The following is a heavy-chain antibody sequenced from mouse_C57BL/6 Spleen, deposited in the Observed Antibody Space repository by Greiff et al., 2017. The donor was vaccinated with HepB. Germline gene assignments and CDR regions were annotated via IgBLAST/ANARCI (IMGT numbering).Heavy chain of an antibody. V-gene: IGHV14-4*01. CDR2: IDPENGDT. CDR1: GFNIKDDY. Sequence: EVQLQQSGAELVRPGASVKLSCTASGFNIKDDYMHWVKQRPEQGLEWIGWIDPENGDTEYASKFQGKATITADTSSNTAYLQLSSLTSEDTAVYYCTIPISITTVVAENYWGQGTTLTVSS. J-gene: IGHJ2*01. D-gene: IGHD1-1*01. CDR3: TIPISITTVVAENY.